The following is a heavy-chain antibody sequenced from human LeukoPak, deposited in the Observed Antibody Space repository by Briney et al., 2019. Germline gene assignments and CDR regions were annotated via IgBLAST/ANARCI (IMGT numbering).Heavy chain of an antibody. D-gene: IGHD1-14*01. V-gene: IGHV3-74*01. J-gene: IGHJ4*02. CDR3: ARNLNYFDY. Sequence: PGGSVRLSCAAPGFTFSNYWMHWVRQAPGKGLVWVSRINSDGSITTYADSVKGRFTISRDNTKNTLYLQMNSLRAEDTAVYYCARNLNYFDYWGQGTLVTVSS. CDR2: INSDGSIT. CDR1: GFTFSNYW.